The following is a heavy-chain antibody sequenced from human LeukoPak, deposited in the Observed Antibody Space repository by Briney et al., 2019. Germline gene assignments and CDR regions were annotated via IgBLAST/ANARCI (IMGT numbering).Heavy chain of an antibody. J-gene: IGHJ3*02. D-gene: IGHD3-3*01. CDR1: GFTFSSYT. Sequence: GGSLRLSCAASGFTFSSYTMNWVRQAPGKGLEWVSSISTSSSYIYYADSVKGRFTISTDNANNSLYLQMNSLRAEDTAVYYCARSLRNAFDIWGQGTMVTVSS. CDR2: ISTSSSYI. CDR3: ARSLRNAFDI. V-gene: IGHV3-21*01.